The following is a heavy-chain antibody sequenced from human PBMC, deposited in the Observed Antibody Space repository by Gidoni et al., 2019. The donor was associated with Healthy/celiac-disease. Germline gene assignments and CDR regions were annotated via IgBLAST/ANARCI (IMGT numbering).Heavy chain of an antibody. D-gene: IGHD6-19*01. V-gene: IGHV3-15*01. CDR3: TTERASWGWLVPYY. CDR2: IKSKTDGGTT. J-gene: IGHJ4*02. CDR1: GFPFSNAW. Sequence: EVQLVESGGGLVKPGGSLRLSCAASGFPFSNAWMSWVRQAPGKGLEWVGRIKSKTDGGTTDYAAPVKGRFTISRDDSKNTLYLQMNSLKTEDTAVYYCTTERASWGWLVPYYWGQGTLVTVSS.